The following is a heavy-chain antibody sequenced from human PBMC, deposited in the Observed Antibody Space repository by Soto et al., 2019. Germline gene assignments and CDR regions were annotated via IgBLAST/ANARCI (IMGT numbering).Heavy chain of an antibody. CDR2: IYCSGST. J-gene: IGHJ6*02. CDR1: GGSISSGGYY. V-gene: IGHV4-31*03. Sequence: SETLSLTCTVSGGSISSGGYYWSWIRRHPGKGLEWIGYIYCSGSTYYNPSLKSRVTISVDTSKNQFSLKLSSVTAADTAVYYCARDVHYDFWSGYWYGMDVWGQGTTVTVSS. CDR3: ARDVHYDFWSGYWYGMDV. D-gene: IGHD3-3*01.